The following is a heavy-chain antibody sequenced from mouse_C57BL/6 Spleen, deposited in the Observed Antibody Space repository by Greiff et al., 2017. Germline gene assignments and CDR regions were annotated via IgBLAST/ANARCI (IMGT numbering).Heavy chain of an antibody. V-gene: IGHV5-17*01. CDR1: GFTFSDYG. J-gene: IGHJ1*03. D-gene: IGHD1-1*01. CDR2: ISSGSSTI. CDR3: ARSSYRHWYFYV. Sequence: EVKLMESGGGLVKPGGSLKLSCAASGFTFSDYGMHWVRQAPEKGLEWVAYISSGSSTIYYADTVKGRFTISRDNAKNTLFLQMTSLMSEDTAMCYCARSSYRHWYFYVWGTGTTVTVSS.